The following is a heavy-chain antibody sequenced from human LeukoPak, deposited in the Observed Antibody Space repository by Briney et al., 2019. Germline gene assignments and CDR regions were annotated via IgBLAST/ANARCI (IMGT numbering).Heavy chain of an antibody. D-gene: IGHD1-26*01. CDR3: ARGLTGGWAAVFDQ. CDR1: GDSITSGSFY. J-gene: IGHJ4*02. Sequence: PSETLSLTCTVSGDSITSGSFYWGWVRQSLGKGLEWIGSIHSGGNPYDNPSLRSRVTVSTDTSTNRLSLKLRSVTAADTAVYFCARGLTGGWAAVFDQWGQGTLVTVSS. CDR2: IHSGGNP. V-gene: IGHV4-39*07.